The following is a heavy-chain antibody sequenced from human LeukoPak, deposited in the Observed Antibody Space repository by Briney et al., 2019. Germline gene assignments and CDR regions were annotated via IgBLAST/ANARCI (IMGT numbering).Heavy chain of an antibody. CDR2: IYPADSDI. D-gene: IGHD2-15*01. Sequence: GESLKISCKGSGYSINNYWIGWVRQMPGKGLEWMGIIYPADSDIKYSPSFQGQVTISADKSISTAYLQWSSLKASDTAMYYCARQEYCSGGSCYTWFDPWGQGTLVTVSS. J-gene: IGHJ5*02. CDR1: GYSINNYW. CDR3: ARQEYCSGGSCYTWFDP. V-gene: IGHV5-51*01.